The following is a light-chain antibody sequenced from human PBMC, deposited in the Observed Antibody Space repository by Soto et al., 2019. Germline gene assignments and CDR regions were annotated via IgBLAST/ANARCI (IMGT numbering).Light chain of an antibody. Sequence: DIQMTQSPYSVSASVGDRVTITCRASQGINNWLAWYQQKPGKAPKLLIYTASSLQTGVPSRFSGSGSGTDFTLTISNLQPEEFATCYCQQANSFPLTFGAGTKVDIK. CDR1: QGINNW. CDR2: TAS. J-gene: IGKJ4*01. CDR3: QQANSFPLT. V-gene: IGKV1-12*01.